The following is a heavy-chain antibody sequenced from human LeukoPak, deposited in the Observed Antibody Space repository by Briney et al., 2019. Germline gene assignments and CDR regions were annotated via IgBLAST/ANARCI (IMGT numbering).Heavy chain of an antibody. CDR1: GRSISSYY. D-gene: IGHD1-26*01. J-gene: IGHJ4*02. V-gene: IGHV4-59*08. CDR3: ARLTSATYYSFDY. CDR2: IYYSGST. Sequence: SETLSLTCCVSGRSISSYYWSWIRQPPGKGLEWIGYIYYSGSTNYNPSLKSRVTMSVDTSKNQFSLNLTSVTAADTAVYYCARLTSATYYSFDYWGQGTLVTVSS.